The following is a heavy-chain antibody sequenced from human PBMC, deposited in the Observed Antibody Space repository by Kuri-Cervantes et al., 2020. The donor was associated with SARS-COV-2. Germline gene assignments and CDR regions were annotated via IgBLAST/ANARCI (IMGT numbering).Heavy chain of an antibody. V-gene: IGHV3-33*01. CDR3: ARVYYSGSYHDPFDI. CDR1: GFTFSSYG. CDR2: IWYDGSNK. Sequence: GGSLRLSCAASGFTFSSYGMHWVRQAPGKGLEWVAVIWYDGSNKYYADSVKGRFTISRDNSKNTLYLQMNSLRAEDTAVYYCARVYYSGSYHDPFDIWGQGTMVTVSS. D-gene: IGHD1-26*01. J-gene: IGHJ3*02.